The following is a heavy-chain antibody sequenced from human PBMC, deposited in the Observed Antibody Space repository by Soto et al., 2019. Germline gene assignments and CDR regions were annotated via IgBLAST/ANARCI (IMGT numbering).Heavy chain of an antibody. J-gene: IGHJ4*02. Sequence: SETLSLTCTVTGDSINNRSYYWGWIRQTPGKGLEWIGSIYYSGSTYNNPSLKSRVSMSVDTSKNQFSLKLRSVTAADTALYYCARQRTSVVTQAYFDSWSQGSLVTVSS. V-gene: IGHV4-39*01. CDR2: IYYSGST. CDR1: GDSINNRSYY. D-gene: IGHD2-21*02. CDR3: ARQRTSVVTQAYFDS.